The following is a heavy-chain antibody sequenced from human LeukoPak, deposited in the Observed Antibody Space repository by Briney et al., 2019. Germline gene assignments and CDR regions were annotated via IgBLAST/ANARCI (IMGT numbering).Heavy chain of an antibody. CDR2: INPNSGGT. V-gene: IGHV1-2*02. CDR1: GCTFTGYY. J-gene: IGHJ6*03. CDR3: ARVVGDYYYYMDV. D-gene: IGHD4-17*01. Sequence: GASVKVSCKASGCTFTGYYMHWVRQAPGQGLEWMGWINPNSGGTNYAQKFQGRVTMTRDTSISTAYMELSRLRSDDTAVYYCARVVGDYYYYMDVWGKGTTVTVSS.